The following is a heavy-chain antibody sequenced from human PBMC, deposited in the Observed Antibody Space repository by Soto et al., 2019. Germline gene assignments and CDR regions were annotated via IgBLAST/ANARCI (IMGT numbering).Heavy chain of an antibody. CDR1: GFTFSSYA. J-gene: IGHJ4*02. Sequence: GGSLRLSCAASGFTFSSYAMSWVRQAPGKGLEWVSAISGSGGSTYYADSVKGRFTISRDNSKNTLYLQMSSLRAEDTAVYYCAKDLARITIFGVVIIDPSFDYWGQGTLVTVSS. V-gene: IGHV3-23*01. CDR3: AKDLARITIFGVVIIDPSFDY. D-gene: IGHD3-3*01. CDR2: ISGSGGST.